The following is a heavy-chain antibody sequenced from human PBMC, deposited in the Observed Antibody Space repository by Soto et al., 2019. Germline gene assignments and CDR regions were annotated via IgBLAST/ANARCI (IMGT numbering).Heavy chain of an antibody. CDR1: GFSYSGYA. D-gene: IGHD3-10*01. J-gene: IGHJ4*02. V-gene: IGHV3-23*01. Sequence: EVQLLESGGDSVQPGGSLRLSCVACGFSYSGYAMTWVRQAPGKGLEWVSVISGIGDGTNYADSVTGRFTISRNNSKNTVYLHMNGLRVEDTDFYYCARDRFYYLSGSGWNYWGQGTLVTVSS. CDR2: ISGIGDGT. CDR3: ARDRFYYLSGSGWNY.